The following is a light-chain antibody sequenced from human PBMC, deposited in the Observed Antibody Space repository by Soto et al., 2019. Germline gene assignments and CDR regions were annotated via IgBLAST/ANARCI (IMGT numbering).Light chain of an antibody. V-gene: IGKV3-11*01. J-gene: IGKJ5*01. Sequence: EIVLTQSPATLSLSPGERATLSCRASQSVSSYLAWYQQKPGQAPRLLIYDASNRATGIPARFSGSGSGTDSTLTISSLEPEDFAVYYCQQRSNWHTFGQGTRLEIK. CDR2: DAS. CDR3: QQRSNWHT. CDR1: QSVSSY.